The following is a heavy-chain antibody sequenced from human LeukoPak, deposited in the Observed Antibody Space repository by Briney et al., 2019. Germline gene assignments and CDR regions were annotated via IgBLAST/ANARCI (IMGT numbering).Heavy chain of an antibody. J-gene: IGHJ4*02. V-gene: IGHV3-23*01. CDR1: AFTFSNYA. CDR2: ITNSGTNT. D-gene: IGHD3-10*01. CDR3: AKEGTAGGAGYFDS. Sequence: GGSLRLSCTASAFTFSNYAMSWVRQAPGKGLEWVSAITNSGTNTYYTDSAWGRFTISRDNSKSTLYLQMNSLRAEDTAIYYCAKEGTAGGAGYFDSWGQGTLVTVSS.